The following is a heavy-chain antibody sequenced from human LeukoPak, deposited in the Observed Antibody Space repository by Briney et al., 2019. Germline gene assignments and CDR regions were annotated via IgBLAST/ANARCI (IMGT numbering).Heavy chain of an antibody. D-gene: IGHD3-10*01. Sequence: GGSLRLSCAASGFTFSSYAMHWVRQAPGKGLEWVAVISYDGSNKYYADSVKGRFTISRDNSKNTLYLQMNSLRAEDTAVYYCARDIPYYYGSGSYYAFGDYWGQGTLVTVSS. J-gene: IGHJ4*02. V-gene: IGHV3-30-3*01. CDR3: ARDIPYYYGSGSYYAFGDY. CDR1: GFTFSSYA. CDR2: ISYDGSNK.